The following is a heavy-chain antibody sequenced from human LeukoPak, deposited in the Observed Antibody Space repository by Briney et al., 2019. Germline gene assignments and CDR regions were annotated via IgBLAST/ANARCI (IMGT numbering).Heavy chain of an antibody. D-gene: IGHD6-13*01. Sequence: KPGGSLRLSCAASGFTFSSYSMNWVRQAPGKGLEWVSSISSSSSYIYYADSVKGRFTISRDNAKNSLYLQMNSLRAEDTAVYYCARDPGIAAAGELDNWGQGTLVTVSS. J-gene: IGHJ4*02. CDR2: ISSSSSYI. CDR3: ARDPGIAAAGELDN. CDR1: GFTFSSYS. V-gene: IGHV3-21*01.